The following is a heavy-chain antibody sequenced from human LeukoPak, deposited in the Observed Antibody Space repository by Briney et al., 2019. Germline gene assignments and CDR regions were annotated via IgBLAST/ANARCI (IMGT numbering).Heavy chain of an antibody. CDR1: EFTVSSNY. Sequence: GGSLRLSCAASEFTVSSNYMSWVRQAPGKGLEWVSVIYSGGNTYYADSVTGRFTISRDNSKNTLYLQMNSLRAEDTAVYYCAREGVGLVDYWGQGTLVTVSS. CDR3: AREGVGLVDY. V-gene: IGHV3-53*01. CDR2: IYSGGNT. D-gene: IGHD2-15*01. J-gene: IGHJ4*02.